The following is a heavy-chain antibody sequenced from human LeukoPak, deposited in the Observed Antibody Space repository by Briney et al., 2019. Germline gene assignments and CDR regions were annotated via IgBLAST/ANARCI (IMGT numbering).Heavy chain of an antibody. D-gene: IGHD6-13*01. CDR2: INHSGST. V-gene: IGHV4-34*01. Sequence: SETLPLTCAVYGGSFSGYYWSWIRQPPGKGLEWIGEINHSGSTNYNPSLKSRVTISVDTSKNQFSLKLSSVTAADTAVYYCARRIRHRQGYSNMWYYYYYYMDVWGKGTTVTISS. J-gene: IGHJ6*03. CDR1: GGSFSGYY. CDR3: ARRIRHRQGYSNMWYYYYYYMDV.